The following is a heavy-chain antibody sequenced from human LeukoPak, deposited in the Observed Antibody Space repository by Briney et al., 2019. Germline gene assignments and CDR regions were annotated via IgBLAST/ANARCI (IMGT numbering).Heavy chain of an antibody. V-gene: IGHV4-59*01. D-gene: IGHD3-22*01. Sequence: TSETLSLTCSVSGGSISSSYWSWIRQAPGKGLEWIGQMYYSGSTNYNPSLKSRVTMSVDTSKNQFSLKLTSVTAADTAVYYCAREGMIATGREPAGIWGQGTMVTVSS. J-gene: IGHJ3*02. CDR3: AREGMIATGREPAGI. CDR2: MYYSGST. CDR1: GGSISSSY.